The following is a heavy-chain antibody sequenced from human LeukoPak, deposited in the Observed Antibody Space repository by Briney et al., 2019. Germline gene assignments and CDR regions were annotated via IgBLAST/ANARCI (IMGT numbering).Heavy chain of an antibody. Sequence: LETLSLTCTVSGGSISSYYWSWIRQPPGKGLEWIGYIYHSGSTNYNPSLKSRVTISVDTSKKQFSLKLSSVTAADTAVYYCALTISVAGSNWFDPWGQGTLVTVSS. V-gene: IGHV4-59*01. D-gene: IGHD6-19*01. CDR3: ALTISVAGSNWFDP. CDR1: GGSISSYY. CDR2: IYHSGST. J-gene: IGHJ5*02.